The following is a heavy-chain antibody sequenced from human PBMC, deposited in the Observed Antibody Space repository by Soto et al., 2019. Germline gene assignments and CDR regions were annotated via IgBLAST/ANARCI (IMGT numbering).Heavy chain of an antibody. CDR3: ARGGYGDSTDAFDI. D-gene: IGHD4-17*01. CDR1: GGSFRGYD. CDR2: INHSGST. J-gene: IGHJ3*02. Sequence: SETQCLTCAVYGGSFRGYDWSWIRQPPGKGLEWIGEINHSGSTNYNPSLKSRVTISVDTSKNQFSLKLSSVTAADTAVYYCARGGYGDSTDAFDIWGQGTIVTVSS. V-gene: IGHV4-34*01.